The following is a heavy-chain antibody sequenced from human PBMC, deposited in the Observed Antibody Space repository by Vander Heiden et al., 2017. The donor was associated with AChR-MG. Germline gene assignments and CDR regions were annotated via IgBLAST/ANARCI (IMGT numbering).Heavy chain of an antibody. CDR2: IRNKANSHTT. D-gene: IGHD3-22*01. Sequence: EVQVVESGGGLVQPGGSLRLSCAASGFTFSDHYMDWVRQAPGKGLEWVGRIRNKANSHTTEYAASVKGRFTVSRDDSKNSLYLQMNSLKTEDTAVYYCARIYSSSWGYDHVDVWGKGTMVTVSS. CDR3: ARIYSSSWGYDHVDV. CDR1: GFTFSDHY. V-gene: IGHV3-72*01. J-gene: IGHJ6*03.